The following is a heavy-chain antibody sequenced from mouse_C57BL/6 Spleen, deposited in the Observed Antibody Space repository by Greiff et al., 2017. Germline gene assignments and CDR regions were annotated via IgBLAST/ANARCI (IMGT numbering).Heavy chain of an antibody. V-gene: IGHV1-81*01. CDR3: ARDYDGLFAY. CDR1: GYTFTSYG. D-gene: IGHD2-4*01. CDR2: IYPRSGNT. J-gene: IGHJ3*01. Sequence: VHLVESGAELARPGASVKLSCKASGYTFTSYGISWVKQRTGQGLEWIGEIYPRSGNTYYNEKFKGKATLTADKSSSTAYMELRSLTSEDSAVYFCARDYDGLFAYWGQGTLVTVSA.